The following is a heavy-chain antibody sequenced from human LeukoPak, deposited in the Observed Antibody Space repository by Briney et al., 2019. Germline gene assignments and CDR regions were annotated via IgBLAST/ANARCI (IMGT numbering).Heavy chain of an antibody. J-gene: IGHJ4*02. CDR2: ISSNGGST. CDR1: GLTFSSYA. V-gene: IGHV3-64*01. CDR3: ARDHGGNSFDY. Sequence: GGSLRLSXAASGLTFSSYAMHWVRQAPGKGLEYVSAISSNGGSTYYANSVKGRFTISRGNSKNTLYLQMGSLRAEDMAVYYCARDHGGNSFDYWGQGTLVTVSS. D-gene: IGHD4-23*01.